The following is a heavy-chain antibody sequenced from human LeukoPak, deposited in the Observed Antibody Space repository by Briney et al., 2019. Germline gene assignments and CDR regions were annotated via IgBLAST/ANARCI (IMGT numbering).Heavy chain of an antibody. D-gene: IGHD3-22*01. CDR2: ISPNSGDT. J-gene: IGHJ4*02. Sequence: ASVKVSCKASVYTFTGYYMHWVRQAPGQGLEWMGWISPNSGDTKIAQKFQGRVTMTRDTSISTAYMELSSLISDDTAVYYCARGPNYYDSSGFHYRDWGQGTLVTVSS. CDR1: VYTFTGYY. V-gene: IGHV1-2*02. CDR3: ARGPNYYDSSGFHYRD.